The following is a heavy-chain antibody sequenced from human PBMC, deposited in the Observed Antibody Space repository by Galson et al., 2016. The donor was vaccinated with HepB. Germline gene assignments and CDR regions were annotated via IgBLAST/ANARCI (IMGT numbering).Heavy chain of an antibody. D-gene: IGHD5-24*01. Sequence: SVKVSCKASDYTFRRYGITWVRQAPGQGLEWMGGIIPIFGTSNYAQKFQGRVTITADESTSTAYMELSSLRSEDTAVYYCARVRDGYNHYYYYGMDVWGQGTTVTVSS. V-gene: IGHV1-69*13. CDR1: DYTFRRYG. CDR2: IIPIFGTS. CDR3: ARVRDGYNHYYYYGMDV. J-gene: IGHJ6*02.